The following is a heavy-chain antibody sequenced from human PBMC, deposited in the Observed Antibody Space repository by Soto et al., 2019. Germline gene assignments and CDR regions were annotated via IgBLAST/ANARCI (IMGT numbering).Heavy chain of an antibody. CDR2: ISSSSSYI. CDR1: GFTFSSYS. J-gene: IGHJ6*02. CDR3: ARGGFSSGFLCGMDV. D-gene: IGHD6-6*01. V-gene: IGHV3-21*01. Sequence: GGSLRLSCAASGFTFSSYSMNWVRQAPGKGLEWVSSISSSSSYIYYADSVKGRFTISRDNAKNSLYLQMNSLRAEDTAVYYCARGGFSSGFLCGMDVWGQGTTVTVSS.